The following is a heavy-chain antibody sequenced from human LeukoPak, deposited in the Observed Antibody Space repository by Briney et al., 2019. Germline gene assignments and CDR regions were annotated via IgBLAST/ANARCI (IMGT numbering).Heavy chain of an antibody. V-gene: IGHV1-18*01. CDR2: ISGYSGNT. J-gene: IGHJ4*02. D-gene: IGHD3-10*01. CDR1: GYTFSNYG. CDR3: ARDRAHGTDYFDY. Sequence: ASVKVSCKASGYTFSNYGITWVRQAPGQGLEWMGWISGYSGNTNYAQKLQGRVTVTTDTSTSTAYMELRSLRSDDTALYYCARDRAHGTDYFDYWGQGTLVTVSS.